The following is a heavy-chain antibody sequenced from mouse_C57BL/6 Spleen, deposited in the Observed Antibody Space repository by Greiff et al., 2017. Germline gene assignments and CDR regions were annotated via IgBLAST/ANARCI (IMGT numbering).Heavy chain of an antibody. CDR3: AREGIYYGNYYAMDY. V-gene: IGHV1-80*01. D-gene: IGHD2-1*01. CDR2: IYPGDGDT. J-gene: IGHJ4*01. Sequence: QVQLQQSGAELVKPGASVKISCKASGYAFSSYWMNWVKQRPGKGLEWIGQIYPGDGDTNYNGTFKGKATLTADKSSSTAYMQLSSLTSEDSAVYFCAREGIYYGNYYAMDYWGQGTSVTVSS. CDR1: GYAFSSYW.